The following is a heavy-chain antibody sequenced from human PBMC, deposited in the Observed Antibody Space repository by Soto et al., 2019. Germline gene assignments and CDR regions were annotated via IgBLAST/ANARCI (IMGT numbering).Heavy chain of an antibody. CDR2: IYYSGST. Sequence: LSLTCTVSGGSISSGDYYWSWIRQPPGKGLEWIGYIYYSGSTYYNPSLKSRVTISVDTSKNQFSLKLSSVTAADTAVYYCARDPRGHYYGMDVWGQGTTVTVSS. J-gene: IGHJ6*02. V-gene: IGHV4-30-4*01. CDR3: ARDPRGHYYGMDV. CDR1: GGSISSGDYY.